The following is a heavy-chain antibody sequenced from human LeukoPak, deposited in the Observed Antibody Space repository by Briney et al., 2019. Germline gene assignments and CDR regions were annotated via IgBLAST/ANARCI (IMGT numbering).Heavy chain of an antibody. CDR3: ARDRRLGYSSGWYGDNYYYYGMHV. D-gene: IGHD6-19*01. CDR1: GYTFTSYG. J-gene: IGHJ6*02. Sequence: ASVKVSCKASGYTFTSYGIRWVRQAPGQGLEWMGWISAYNGNTNYAQKLQGRVTMTTDTSTSTAYMELRSLRSDDTAVYYCARDRRLGYSSGWYGDNYYYYGMHVWGQGTTVTVSS. V-gene: IGHV1-18*01. CDR2: ISAYNGNT.